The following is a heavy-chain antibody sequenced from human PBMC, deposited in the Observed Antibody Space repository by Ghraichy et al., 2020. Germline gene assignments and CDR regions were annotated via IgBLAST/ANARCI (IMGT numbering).Heavy chain of an antibody. D-gene: IGHD2-2*01. CDR1: GGSISTYY. J-gene: IGHJ4*02. CDR3: ARGRYCSTTSCYGLGY. CDR2: IYYSGTT. Sequence: SETLSLTCTVSGGSISTYYWSWIRQPPGKGLEWVGYIYYSGTTNYNPSLKSRVTISVDTSKNQFSLKLGSVTAADTAVYYCARGRYCSTTSCYGLGYWGQGTLVTVSS. V-gene: IGHV4-59*01.